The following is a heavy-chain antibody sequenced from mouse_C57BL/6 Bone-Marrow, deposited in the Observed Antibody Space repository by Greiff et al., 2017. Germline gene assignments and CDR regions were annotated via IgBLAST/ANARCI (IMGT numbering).Heavy chain of an antibody. V-gene: IGHV5-6*01. Sequence: DVQLVESGGDLVKPGGSLKLSCAASGFTFSSYGMSWVRQTPDKRLEWVATISSGGSYTYYPDSVKGRFTISRDNAKNTLYLQMSSLKSEDTAMYYCARDGYWYFDVWGTGTTVTVSS. J-gene: IGHJ1*03. CDR3: ARDGYWYFDV. CDR2: ISSGGSYT. CDR1: GFTFSSYG.